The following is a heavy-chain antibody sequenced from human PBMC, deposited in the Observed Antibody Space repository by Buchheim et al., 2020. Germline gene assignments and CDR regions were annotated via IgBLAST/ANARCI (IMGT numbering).Heavy chain of an antibody. J-gene: IGHJ6*02. CDR3: ARGSTRGAARKGYYYGMDV. Sequence: QVQLQQWGAGLLKPSETLSLTCAVHDGSFSGYYWSWIRQPPGKGLEWIGEINHSGSTNYNPSLKSRVTISVDTSKNQLSLKLSSVTAADTAVYYCARGSTRGAARKGYYYGMDVWGQGTT. D-gene: IGHD6-6*01. CDR2: INHSGST. V-gene: IGHV4-34*01. CDR1: DGSFSGYY.